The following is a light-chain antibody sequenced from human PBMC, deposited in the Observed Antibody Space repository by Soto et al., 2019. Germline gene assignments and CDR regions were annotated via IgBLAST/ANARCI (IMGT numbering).Light chain of an antibody. J-gene: IGKJ2*01. CDR3: QQYNNWPYT. CDR2: GAS. Sequence: EIVMTQSPATLSVSPGERATLSCRASQSISSNLAWYQQKPGQAPRLLIYGASSRATGLPARFSGSGSGTEFTLTISSLQSEDCAVSYCQQYNNWPYTFGQGTKLEI. CDR1: QSISSN. V-gene: IGKV3-15*01.